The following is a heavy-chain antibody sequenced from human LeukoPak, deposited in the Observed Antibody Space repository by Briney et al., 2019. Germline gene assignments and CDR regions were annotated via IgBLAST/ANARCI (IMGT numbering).Heavy chain of an antibody. V-gene: IGHV4-4*07. Sequence: PSETLSLTCTVSGGSISSYYWSWIRQPAGKGLEWIGRIYTSGSTNYNPSLKSRVTMSVDTSKNQFSLELSSVTAADTAVYYCARALDDFWSGYTPAEFDYWGQGTLVTVSS. CDR2: IYTSGST. CDR3: ARALDDFWSGYTPAEFDY. D-gene: IGHD3-3*01. J-gene: IGHJ4*02. CDR1: GGSISSYY.